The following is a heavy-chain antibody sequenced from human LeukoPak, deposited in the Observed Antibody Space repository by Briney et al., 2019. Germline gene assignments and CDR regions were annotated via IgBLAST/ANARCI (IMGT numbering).Heavy chain of an antibody. CDR3: ATGYSSGWPGN. J-gene: IGHJ4*02. D-gene: IGHD6-19*01. CDR2: IYYGGST. V-gene: IGHV4-59*01. CDR1: GGSISSYY. Sequence: SETLSLTCTVSGGSISSYYWSWIRQPPGKGLEWIGYIYYGGSTNYNPSLKSRVTISVDTSKNQFSLKLSSVTAADTAVYYCATGYSSGWPGNWGQGTLVTVSS.